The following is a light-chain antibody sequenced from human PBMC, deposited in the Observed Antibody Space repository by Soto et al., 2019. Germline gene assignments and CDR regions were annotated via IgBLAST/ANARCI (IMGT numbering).Light chain of an antibody. J-gene: IGLJ2*01. CDR1: SSNIGAGFD. Sequence: QSVLTQPPSVSGAPGQRVIISCTGSSSNIGAGFDVYWHQQLPGTAPKLLINGNNNRPSGVPDRFSGSKSGTSASLAISGLQAEDEADYYCRSYDSSLRGSVFGGGTKLTVL. CDR2: GNN. V-gene: IGLV1-40*01. CDR3: RSYDSSLRGSV.